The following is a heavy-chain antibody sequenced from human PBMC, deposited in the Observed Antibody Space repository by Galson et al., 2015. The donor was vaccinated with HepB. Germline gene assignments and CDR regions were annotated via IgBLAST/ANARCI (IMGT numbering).Heavy chain of an antibody. CDR3: ARDWNYYDSSGLSF. J-gene: IGHJ4*02. CDR1: GFTFSSYS. CDR2: ISSSSSYI. Sequence: SLRLSCAASGFTFSSYSMNWVRQAPGKGLEWVSSISSSSSYIYYADSVKGRFTISRDNAKNSLYLQMNSLRAEDTAVYYCARDWNYYDSSGLSFWGQGTLVTVSS. V-gene: IGHV3-21*01. D-gene: IGHD3-22*01.